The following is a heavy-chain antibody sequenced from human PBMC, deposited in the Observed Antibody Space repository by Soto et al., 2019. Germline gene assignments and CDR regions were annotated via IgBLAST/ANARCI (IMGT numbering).Heavy chain of an antibody. CDR2: ISSSSSYI. D-gene: IGHD3-22*01. CDR3: ASHPRDSSGYWYYFDY. J-gene: IGHJ4*02. Sequence: EVQLVESGGGLVKPGGSLRLSCAASGFTFSSYSMNWVRQAPGKGLEWVSSISSSSSYIYYADSVKGRFTISRDNAKNSLYLQTNSLRAEDTAVYYCASHPRDSSGYWYYFDYWGQGTLVTVSS. CDR1: GFTFSSYS. V-gene: IGHV3-21*01.